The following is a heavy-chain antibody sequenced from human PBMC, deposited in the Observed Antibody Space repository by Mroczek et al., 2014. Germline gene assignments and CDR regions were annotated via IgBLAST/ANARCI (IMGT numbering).Heavy chain of an antibody. Sequence: QVQLQESGPGLVKPSQTLSLTCTVSGGSISSGGYYWSWIRQHPGRAWSGLGTSITVGAPTTTRPSTSRVTISVDTSKNQFSLKLSSVTAADTAVYYCARGRGARGVWFDPWGQGTLVTVSS. J-gene: IGHJ5*02. V-gene: IGHV4-31*03. CDR2: SITVGAP. CDR3: ARGRGARGVWFDP. D-gene: IGHD2-8*01. CDR1: GGSISSGGYY.